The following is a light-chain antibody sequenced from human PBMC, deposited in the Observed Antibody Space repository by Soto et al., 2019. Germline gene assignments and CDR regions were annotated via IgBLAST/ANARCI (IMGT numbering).Light chain of an antibody. J-gene: IGKJ1*01. Sequence: EIVLTQSPATLSLSPGERATLSCRASQSVNFYLAWYQQKPGQAPRLLIYDASTRATGIPARFSGGGSGTDFTLTISSREPEDFALYYWQQRSNWPRTFGQGTKVEIK. V-gene: IGKV3-11*01. CDR3: QQRSNWPRT. CDR1: QSVNFY. CDR2: DAS.